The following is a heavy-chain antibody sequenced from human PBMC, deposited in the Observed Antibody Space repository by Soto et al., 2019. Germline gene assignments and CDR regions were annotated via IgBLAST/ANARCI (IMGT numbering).Heavy chain of an antibody. CDR3: ARGTYTDSSEWFDP. CDR2: ISGSGDRT. CDR1: GFTFSSYA. V-gene: IGHV3-23*01. Sequence: GGSLRLSCAASGFTFSSYAMAWVRQAPGKGLEWVSSISGSGDRTYYADSVKGRFTISRDNSKNTLSLQMNRLRAEDTALYYCARGTYTDSSEWFDPWGQGTLVTVYS. D-gene: IGHD2-2*02. J-gene: IGHJ5*02.